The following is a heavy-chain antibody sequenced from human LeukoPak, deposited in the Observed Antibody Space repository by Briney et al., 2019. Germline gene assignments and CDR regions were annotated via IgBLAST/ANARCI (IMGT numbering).Heavy chain of an antibody. D-gene: IGHD6-13*01. CDR3: ARGEGSSWSHDY. CDR2: IRGSGSNT. CDR1: GFTFNNYV. Sequence: GGSLRLSCAASGFTFNNYVMSWVRQAPGKGLEWVSLIRGSGSNTYYADSVKGRFTISRDNSKNTLYLQMNSLRAEDTAVYFCARGEGSSWSHDYWGRGTLVTVSS. J-gene: IGHJ4*02. V-gene: IGHV3-23*01.